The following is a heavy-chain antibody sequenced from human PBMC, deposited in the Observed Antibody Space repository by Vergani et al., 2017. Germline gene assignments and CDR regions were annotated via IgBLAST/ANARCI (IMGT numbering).Heavy chain of an antibody. CDR2: ISASGNA. V-gene: IGHV4-61*02. J-gene: IGHJ3*01. Sequence: QVQLQASGPGRVKPSQTLSLTYTMSGGSISAGYYFWSWIRQPAGKGLEWLGHISASGNASHSPSLKTRVSMSVDTSKNQFSLTVTSVTAADTAIYFCARRSGRYYSGGKVHPLRTAFDVWGHGTVVTVSS. CDR1: GGSISAGYYF. D-gene: IGHD2-15*01. CDR3: ARRSGRYYSGGKVHPLRTAFDV.